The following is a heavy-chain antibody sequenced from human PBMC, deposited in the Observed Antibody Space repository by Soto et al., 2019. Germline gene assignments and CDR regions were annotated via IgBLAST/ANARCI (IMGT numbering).Heavy chain of an antibody. CDR2: ISSRGSRV. V-gene: IGHV3-48*03. Sequence: EVQLVESGGDLVQPGGSLRVSCAASGFDFSRYEMHWVRQAPGKGLEWVSYISSRGSRVNYADSVQGLFTISRDNAKNSLYLHMNSLRGVDTAVYYCARRYSKYLPLDNWGQGALVTVS. CDR3: ARRYSKYLPLDN. J-gene: IGHJ4*02. D-gene: IGHD4-4*01. CDR1: GFDFSRYE.